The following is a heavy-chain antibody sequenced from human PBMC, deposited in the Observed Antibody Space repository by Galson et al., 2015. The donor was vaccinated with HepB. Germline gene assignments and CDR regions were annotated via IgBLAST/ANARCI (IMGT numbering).Heavy chain of an antibody. CDR3: AKDFARGRDFDWYDPVAY. D-gene: IGHD3-9*01. CDR1: GFTFSSYA. V-gene: IGHV3-23*01. Sequence: SLRLSCAASGFTFSSYAMSWVRQAPGKGLEWVSTISAPGGSTYYADSVKGRFTMSRDNVKNNLYLQMNSLRADDTAVYYCAKDFARGRDFDWYDPVAYWGQGTLVTVSS. CDR2: ISAPGGST. J-gene: IGHJ4*02.